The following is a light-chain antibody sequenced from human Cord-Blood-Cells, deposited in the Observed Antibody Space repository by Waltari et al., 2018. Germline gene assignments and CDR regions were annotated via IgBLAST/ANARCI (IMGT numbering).Light chain of an antibody. Sequence: EIVMTQSPATLSVSPGERATLSCRASQSVSNNLAWYQQKPGQAPRLLIYGASTRATGIPDRFSGSGSGTEFTLTISSLQSEDFAVYYCQQYNNWPQTFGQGTKVEIK. CDR2: GAS. CDR1: QSVSNN. J-gene: IGKJ1*01. CDR3: QQYNNWPQT. V-gene: IGKV3-15*01.